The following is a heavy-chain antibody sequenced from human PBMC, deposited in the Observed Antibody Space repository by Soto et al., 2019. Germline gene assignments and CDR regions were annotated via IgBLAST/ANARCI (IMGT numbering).Heavy chain of an antibody. CDR1: GGSISDYY. J-gene: IGHJ4*02. Sequence: QVLLQESGPGLVKPSETLSLTCTVSGGSISDYYRSWIRQPPGKGLEWIGYIYYSGTTNYNPSLKSRVTISVDTSKNQFSRKLSSVTAADTAVYYCARSSDWYVADWGQGTLVTVSS. CDR3: ARSSDWYVAD. V-gene: IGHV4-59*08. CDR2: IYYSGTT. D-gene: IGHD6-19*01.